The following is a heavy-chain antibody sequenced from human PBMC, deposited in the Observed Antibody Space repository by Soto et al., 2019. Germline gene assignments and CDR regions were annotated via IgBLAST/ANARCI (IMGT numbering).Heavy chain of an antibody. V-gene: IGHV1-18*01. CDR1: GYTFTNYG. J-gene: IGHJ4*02. CDR3: ARVGAYCVSTSCHDY. D-gene: IGHD2-2*01. CDR2: ISAYNGNT. Sequence: QVQLVQSGAEVKKPGASVKVSCKASGYTFTNYGISWVRQAPGQGLEWMGWISAYNGNTDYAQKLQGRVTMTTDTSTNTAYRELRSLRSDDTAVYYCARVGAYCVSTSCHDYWGQGTLVTVSS.